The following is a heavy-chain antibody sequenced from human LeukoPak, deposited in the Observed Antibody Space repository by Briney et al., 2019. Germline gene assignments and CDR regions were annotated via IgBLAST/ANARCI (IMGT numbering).Heavy chain of an antibody. Sequence: ASVKVSCKASGYTFTSYYMHWVRQAPGQGLEWMGIINPSGGSTSYAQKFQGRVTMTRDTSTSTVYMELSSLRSEDTAVYYCARDLGDYGGYNWFDPWGQGTLVTVSS. CDR1: GYTFTSYY. CDR2: INPSGGST. V-gene: IGHV1-46*01. D-gene: IGHD4-17*01. CDR3: ARDLGDYGGYNWFDP. J-gene: IGHJ5*02.